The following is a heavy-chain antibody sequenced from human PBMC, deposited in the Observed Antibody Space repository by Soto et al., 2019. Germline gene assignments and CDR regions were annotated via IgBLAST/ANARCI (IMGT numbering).Heavy chain of an antibody. V-gene: IGHV1-69*13. CDR2: IIPIVGTG. CDR3: ARDLRAAGRPGMDV. D-gene: IGHD6-13*01. CDR1: GGSFSSYA. J-gene: IGHJ6*02. Sequence: SVKVSCKASGGSFSSYAISCVRQAPGQGLEWMGGIIPIVGTGNYAQNFQGRVTITADESTSTAYMELSSLRSEDTAMYYCARDLRAAGRPGMDVWGQGTTVTVSS.